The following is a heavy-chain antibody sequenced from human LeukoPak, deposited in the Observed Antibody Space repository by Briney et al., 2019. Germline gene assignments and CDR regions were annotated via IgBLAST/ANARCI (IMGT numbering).Heavy chain of an antibody. D-gene: IGHD3-10*01. CDR1: GGSISTYY. CDR3: ARSYYGSGSFSDFYY. V-gene: IGHV4-59*01. Sequence: SETLSLTCTVSGGSISTYYWTWIRQPPGKGLEWIGHIYYTGSTNYNPSLKSRVTISVDTPKNQFSLRLSSVTAADTAVYFCARSYYGSGSFSDFYYWGQGTLVTVSS. J-gene: IGHJ4*02. CDR2: IYYTGST.